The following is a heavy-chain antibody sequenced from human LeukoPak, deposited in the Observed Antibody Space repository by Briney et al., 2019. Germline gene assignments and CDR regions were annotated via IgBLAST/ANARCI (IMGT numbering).Heavy chain of an antibody. Sequence: SETLSLTCAVSGYSISSGYYCGWIRQPPGKGLEWIGSIYHSGSTYYNPSLKSRVTISIDTSKNQFSLNLSSLTAADTAVYYCAATPWTPSTIFGVIIRGVFDYWGQGTLVTVSS. D-gene: IGHD3-3*01. CDR3: AATPWTPSTIFGVIIRGVFDY. V-gene: IGHV4-38-2*01. CDR2: IYHSGST. J-gene: IGHJ4*02. CDR1: GYSISSGYY.